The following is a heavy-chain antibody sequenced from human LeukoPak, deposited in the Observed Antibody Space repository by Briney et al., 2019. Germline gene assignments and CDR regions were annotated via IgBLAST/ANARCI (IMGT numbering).Heavy chain of an antibody. CDR3: VKDLSYESSGSVLGY. Sequence: GGSLRLSCVASGFTFEDYTMHWVRQAPGKTLEWVSLVNWHGTAYYTDSVKGRFTISRDNSKNSLFLQMENLRSEDTAFYYCVKDLSYESSGSVLGYWGQGTLVTVSS. CDR1: GFTFEDYT. D-gene: IGHD3-22*01. J-gene: IGHJ4*02. CDR2: VNWHGTA. V-gene: IGHV3-43*01.